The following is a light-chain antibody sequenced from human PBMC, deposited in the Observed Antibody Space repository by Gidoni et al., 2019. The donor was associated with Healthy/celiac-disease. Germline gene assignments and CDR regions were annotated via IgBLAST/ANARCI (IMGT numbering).Light chain of an antibody. Sequence: EIVLTQSPGTLSLSPGERATLSCRASQSVSSSYLAWYQQKPGQAPRLLIYGASSRATGIPDRFSGSGSGTDFTLTISRLEPEDFAVYYCQQYGSSLLFTFXPXTKVXIK. CDR2: GAS. V-gene: IGKV3-20*01. CDR3: QQYGSSLLFT. J-gene: IGKJ3*01. CDR1: QSVSSSY.